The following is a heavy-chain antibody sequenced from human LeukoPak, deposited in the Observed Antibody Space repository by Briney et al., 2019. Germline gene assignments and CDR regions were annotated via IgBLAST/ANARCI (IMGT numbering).Heavy chain of an antibody. CDR3: ARYPSDDPTGDY. CDR2: IYSDGST. Sequence: PGGSLRLSCAASGFTVSGNYMSWVRQAPGKGLEWVSVIYSDGSTYYADSVKGRFTISRDSSKNTLYLQMNSLRAKDTAMYYCARYPSDDPTGDYWGQGTLVTVSS. D-gene: IGHD1-14*01. V-gene: IGHV3-53*01. J-gene: IGHJ4*02. CDR1: GFTVSGNY.